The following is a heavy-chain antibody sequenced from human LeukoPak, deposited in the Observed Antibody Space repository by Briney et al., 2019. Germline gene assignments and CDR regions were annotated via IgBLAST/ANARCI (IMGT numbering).Heavy chain of an antibody. V-gene: IGHV3-33*01. CDR3: ARDLVSGWYLFPTYYYYGMDV. CDR1: G. D-gene: IGHD6-19*01. Sequence: GMHWVRQAPGKGLEWVAVIWYDGSNKYYADSVEGRFTISRDNSKNTLYLQMNSLRAEDTAVYYCARDLVSGWYLFPTYYYYGMDVWGQGTTVTVSS. J-gene: IGHJ6*02. CDR2: IWYDGSNK.